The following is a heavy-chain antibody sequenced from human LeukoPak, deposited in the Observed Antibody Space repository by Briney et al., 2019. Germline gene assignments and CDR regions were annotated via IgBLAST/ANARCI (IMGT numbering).Heavy chain of an antibody. Sequence: AASVKVSCKASGGTFSSYTISWVRQAPGQGLEWMGGIIPIFGTANYAQKFQGRVTITTDESTSTAYMELSSLRSEDTAVYYCARESGSPSPAYAYWGQGTLVTVSS. D-gene: IGHD1-26*01. V-gene: IGHV1-69*05. CDR2: IIPIFGTA. CDR1: GGTFSSYT. CDR3: ARESGSPSPAYAY. J-gene: IGHJ4*02.